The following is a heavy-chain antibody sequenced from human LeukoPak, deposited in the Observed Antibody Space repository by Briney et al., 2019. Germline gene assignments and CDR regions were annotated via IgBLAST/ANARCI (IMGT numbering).Heavy chain of an antibody. CDR2: ISGSGGST. J-gene: IGHJ4*02. V-gene: IGHV3-23*01. Sequence: GGSLRLSCAASGFTFSSYAMSWVRQAPGKGLEWVSAISGSGGSTYYADSVKGRFTISRDNAKNSLYLQMNSLRAEDTAVYYCARDDEAYYFDYWGQGTLVTVSS. CDR1: GFTFSSYA. CDR3: ARDDEAYYFDY.